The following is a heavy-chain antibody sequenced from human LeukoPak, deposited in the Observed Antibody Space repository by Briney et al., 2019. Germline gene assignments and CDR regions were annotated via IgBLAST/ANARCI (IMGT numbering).Heavy chain of an antibody. CDR1: GYTFTSYG. Sequence: ASVKVSCKASGYTFTSYGISWVRQAPGQGLEWMGWISAYNGNTNYAQKFQGRVTMTRDTSISTAYMELSRLRSDDTAVYYCAREDEDYFAFDYWGQGTLVTVSS. CDR2: ISAYNGNT. J-gene: IGHJ4*02. CDR3: AREDEDYFAFDY. D-gene: IGHD2/OR15-2a*01. V-gene: IGHV1-18*01.